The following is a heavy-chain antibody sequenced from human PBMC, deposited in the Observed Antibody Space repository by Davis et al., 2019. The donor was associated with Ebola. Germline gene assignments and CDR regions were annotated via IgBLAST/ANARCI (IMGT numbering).Heavy chain of an antibody. J-gene: IGHJ6*02. CDR2: INPNSGGT. CDR1: GGTFSSYA. Sequence: ASVKVSCKASGGTFSSYAISWVRQAPGQGLEWMGRINPNSGGTNYAQKFQGRVTMTTDTSTSTAYMELRSLRSDDTAVYYCARERYSPLSYGMDVWGQGTTVTVSS. CDR3: ARERYSPLSYGMDV. D-gene: IGHD6-13*01. V-gene: IGHV1-18*01.